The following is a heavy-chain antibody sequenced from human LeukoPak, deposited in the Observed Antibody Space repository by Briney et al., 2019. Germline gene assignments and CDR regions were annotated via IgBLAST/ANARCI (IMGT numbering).Heavy chain of an antibody. CDR3: ARERPPYYYDSSGYYYGAFDI. CDR1: GGTFSSYA. V-gene: IGHV1-69*06. D-gene: IGHD3-22*01. J-gene: IGHJ3*02. Sequence: ASVKVSCKASGGTFSSYAISWVRQAPGQGLEWMGGIIPIFGTANYAQKFQGRVTITADKSTSTAYMELSSLRSEDTAVYYCARERPPYYYDSSGYYYGAFDIWGQGTMVTVSS. CDR2: IIPIFGTA.